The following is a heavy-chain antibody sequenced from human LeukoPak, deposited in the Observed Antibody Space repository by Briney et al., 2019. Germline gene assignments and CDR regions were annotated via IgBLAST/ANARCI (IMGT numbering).Heavy chain of an antibody. J-gene: IGHJ4*02. CDR3: ARPATGYCSSAGCHWDS. CDR2: ISASSNFI. V-gene: IGHV3-21*01. CDR1: GFTFSTHS. Sequence: GGSLRLSCAASGFTFSTHSMYWVRQATGKGLEWVSSISASSNFIHYAESVRGRFTISRDNAKNSLYLQMNSLGAQDTAVYYCARPATGYCSSAGCHWDSWGQGTLVTVSS. D-gene: IGHD2-2*01.